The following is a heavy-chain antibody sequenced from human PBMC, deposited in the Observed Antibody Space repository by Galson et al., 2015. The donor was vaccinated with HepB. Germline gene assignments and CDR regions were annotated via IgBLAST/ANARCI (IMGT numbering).Heavy chain of an antibody. Sequence: SLRLSCAASGFTFSDYYMSWIRQAPGKGLEWVSYISSSSSYINYADSVKGRFTISRVNAKNSLYLQMNGLRAEDTAVYYCARHYFSAWPDTPLDYWGQGTLVTVSS. CDR3: ARHYFSAWPDTPLDY. J-gene: IGHJ4*02. D-gene: IGHD6-19*01. CDR2: ISSSSSYI. V-gene: IGHV3-11*06. CDR1: GFTFSDYY.